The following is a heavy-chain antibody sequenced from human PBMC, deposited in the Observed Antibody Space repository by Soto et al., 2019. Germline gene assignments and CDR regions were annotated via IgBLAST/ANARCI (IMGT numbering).Heavy chain of an antibody. CDR2: ISGSGST. CDR3: AKALRSTFTTGYYMDV. J-gene: IGHJ6*03. Sequence: EVQLLESGGGLVQPGGSLRLSCAASGFTVSSYAMSWVRQAPGKGLEWVSVISGSGSTYSADSVKGRFTISRDSSQNTVYLQMNSLRAEDTAVYYCAKALRSTFTTGYYMDVWGRGTTVTVSS. D-gene: IGHD4-17*01. V-gene: IGHV3-23*01. CDR1: GFTVSSYA.